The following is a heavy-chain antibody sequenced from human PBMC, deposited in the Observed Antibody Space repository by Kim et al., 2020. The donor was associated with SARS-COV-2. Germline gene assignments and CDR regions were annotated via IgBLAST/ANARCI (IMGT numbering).Heavy chain of an antibody. D-gene: IGHD6-6*01. V-gene: IGHV3-64D*06. Sequence: GGSLRLSCSASGFTFSSYAMHWVRQAPGKGLEYVSAISSNGGSTYYADSVKGRFTISRDNSKNTLYLQMSNLRAEDTAVYYCVKDLIAARTVRSQNGFDYWGQGTLVTVSS. CDR1: GFTFSSYA. J-gene: IGHJ4*02. CDR3: VKDLIAARTVRSQNGFDY. CDR2: ISSNGGST.